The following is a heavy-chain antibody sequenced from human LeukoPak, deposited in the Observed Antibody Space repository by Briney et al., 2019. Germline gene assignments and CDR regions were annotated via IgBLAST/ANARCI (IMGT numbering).Heavy chain of an antibody. V-gene: IGHV3-9*01. D-gene: IGHD2-15*01. CDR2: ISWNSGSI. CDR3: AKAFPRRSNIVVVVAATVRSDDAFDI. Sequence: GGSLRLSCAASGFTFDDYAMHWVRQAPGKGLEWVSGISWNSGSIGYVDSVKGRFTISRDNAKNSLYLQMNSLRAEDTALYYCAKAFPRRSNIVVVVAATVRSDDAFDIWGQGTMVTVSS. J-gene: IGHJ3*02. CDR1: GFTFDDYA.